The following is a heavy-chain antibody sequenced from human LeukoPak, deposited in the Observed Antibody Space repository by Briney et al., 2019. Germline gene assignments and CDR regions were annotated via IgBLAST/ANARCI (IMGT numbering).Heavy chain of an antibody. CDR2: IIPSLDIV. CDR3: ARGFGGSSGSSDYYGMDV. Sequence: GASVKVSCKASGATFNNYVITWVRQAPGQGLEWMAMIIPSLDIVNYAQTFQDRLTITADKSTSTAYMELRSLRSEDTAVYYCARGFGGSSGSSDYYGMDVRGQGTTVTVSS. V-gene: IGHV1-69*04. D-gene: IGHD6-19*01. CDR1: GATFNNYV. J-gene: IGHJ6*02.